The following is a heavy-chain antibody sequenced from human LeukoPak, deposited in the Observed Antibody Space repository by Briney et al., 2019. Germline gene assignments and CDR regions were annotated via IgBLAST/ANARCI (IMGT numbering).Heavy chain of an antibody. V-gene: IGHV3-23*01. CDR3: VRHRTASDY. CDR1: GFTFSSYA. J-gene: IGHJ4*02. Sequence: PGGSLRLSCAASGFTFSSYAMHWVRQAPGKGLEWVSTISGSDGDTYYADSVKGRFTISRDNAKNSLYLQMNSLRVEDTAVYYCVRHRTASDYWGLGALVTVSS. CDR2: ISGSDGDT. D-gene: IGHD3-16*02.